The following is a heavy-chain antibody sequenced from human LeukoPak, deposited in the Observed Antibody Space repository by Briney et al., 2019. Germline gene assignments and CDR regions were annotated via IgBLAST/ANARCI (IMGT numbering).Heavy chain of an antibody. Sequence: SETPSLTCTVSGGSISSSSYYWGWIRQPPGKGLEWIGSIYYSGSTYYNPSLKSRVTISVDTSKNQFSLKLSSVTAADTAVYYCARHPKGTDWFDPWGQGTLVTVSS. CDR2: IYYSGST. D-gene: IGHD3/OR15-3a*01. V-gene: IGHV4-39*01. CDR1: GGSISSSSYY. J-gene: IGHJ5*02. CDR3: ARHPKGTDWFDP.